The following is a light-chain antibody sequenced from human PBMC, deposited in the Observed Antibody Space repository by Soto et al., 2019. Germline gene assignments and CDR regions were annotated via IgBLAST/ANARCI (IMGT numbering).Light chain of an antibody. V-gene: IGKV3-20*01. J-gene: IGKJ4*01. CDR3: QQYGSSPLT. Sequence: EIVMTMSPATLSVSTGERATLSCTASQSVTSTYLAWYQQKPGQAPRLLIYGASSRATGIPDRFSGSGSGTDFTLTISRLEPEDFAVYYCQQYGSSPLTFGGGTKVDIK. CDR2: GAS. CDR1: QSVTSTY.